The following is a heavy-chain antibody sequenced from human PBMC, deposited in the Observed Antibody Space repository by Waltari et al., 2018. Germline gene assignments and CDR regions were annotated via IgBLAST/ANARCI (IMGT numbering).Heavy chain of an antibody. V-gene: IGHV4-59*01. D-gene: IGHD6-19*01. CDR3: ARDPAYSSGWYGGAFDI. Sequence: QVQLQESGPGLVKPSETLSLTCTVSGGSISSYYWSWIRQPPGKGLGWIGYIYYSGSTNYNPSLKSRVTISVDTSKNQFSLKLSSVTAADTAVYYCARDPAYSSGWYGGAFDIWGQGTMVTVSS. CDR2: IYYSGST. J-gene: IGHJ3*02. CDR1: GGSISSYY.